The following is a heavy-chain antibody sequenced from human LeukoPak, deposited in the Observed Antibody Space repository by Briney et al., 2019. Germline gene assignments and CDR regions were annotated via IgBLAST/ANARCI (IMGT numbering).Heavy chain of an antibody. V-gene: IGHV3-7*02. Sequence: GGSLRLSCAASGFTFSSYWMTWVRQAPGKGLEWVANIKEDGSEKYYVDSVKGRFTISRDNAKNSLYLQMNSLRDEDAAVYYCARGFEGYSYGIDYWGQGTLVTVSS. J-gene: IGHJ4*02. D-gene: IGHD5-18*01. CDR2: IKEDGSEK. CDR1: GFTFSSYW. CDR3: ARGFEGYSYGIDY.